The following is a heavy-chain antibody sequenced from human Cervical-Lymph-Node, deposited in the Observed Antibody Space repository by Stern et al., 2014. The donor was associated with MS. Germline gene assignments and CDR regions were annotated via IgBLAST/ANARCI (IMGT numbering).Heavy chain of an antibody. CDR1: GYTFANYW. CDR3: VTPGGQRFLF. Sequence: EVQLVQSGAEVKKPGESLTISCQGSGYTFANYWIAWVRQMPGKGLELMGFIYPGDSHAKYSPSFQGQVTISADKSVSTAYVQWSSLKASDTATYFCVTPGGQRFLFWGQGTLITVTS. D-gene: IGHD3-16*01. CDR2: IYPGDSHA. J-gene: IGHJ1*01. V-gene: IGHV5-51*01.